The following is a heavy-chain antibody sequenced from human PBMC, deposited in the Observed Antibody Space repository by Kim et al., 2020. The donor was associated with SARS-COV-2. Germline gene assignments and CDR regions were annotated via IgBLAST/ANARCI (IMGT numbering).Heavy chain of an antibody. CDR1: GGSISSSSYY. D-gene: IGHD3-3*01. CDR3: ARWQSYDFWSGQAQSGMDV. J-gene: IGHJ6*02. CDR2: IYYSGST. Sequence: SETLSLTCTVSGGSISSSSYYWGWIRQPPGKGLEWIGSIYYSGSTYYNPSLKSRVTISVDTSKNQFSLKLSSVTAADTAVYYCARWQSYDFWSGQAQSGMDVWGQGTTVTVSS. V-gene: IGHV4-39*01.